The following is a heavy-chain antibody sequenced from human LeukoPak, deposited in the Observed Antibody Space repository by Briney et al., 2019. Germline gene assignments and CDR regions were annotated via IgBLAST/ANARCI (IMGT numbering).Heavy chain of an antibody. CDR3: TRTGLGYRLGNGLDA. J-gene: IGHJ5*02. CDR2: IAHDATG. CDR1: GFTLSSYE. Sequence: GGSLRLSCAASGFTLSSYEINLVRQAPGKGLKFVASIAHDATGGYRESVKCRFTISRATSKNTVYLQMNTLRAEDSALCYCTRTGLGYRLGNGLDAWGQGTQVTVSS. D-gene: IGHD5-18*01. V-gene: IGHV3-30*03.